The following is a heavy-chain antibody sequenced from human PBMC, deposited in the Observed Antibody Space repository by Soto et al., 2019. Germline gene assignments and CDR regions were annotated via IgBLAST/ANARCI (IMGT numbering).Heavy chain of an antibody. D-gene: IGHD2-15*01. CDR1: GDSTSNYD. CDR2: ISYSGNT. Sequence: SETLSLTCIISGDSTSNYDCSWIRQSPGKGLEWIGYISYSGNTNYNPSLKSRVTISVDTSKDQLSLKVTSVTAADTAMYYCACIRGKRGRRIEYSGQGTQVPVCS. CDR3: ACIRGKRGRRIEY. V-gene: IGHV4-59*01. J-gene: IGHJ4*02.